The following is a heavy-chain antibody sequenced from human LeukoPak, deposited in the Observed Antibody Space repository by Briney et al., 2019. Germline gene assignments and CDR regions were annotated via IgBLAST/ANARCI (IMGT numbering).Heavy chain of an antibody. CDR1: GFTFSSYA. Sequence: HPGGSLRLSCAASGFTFSSYAMHWLRQAPGKGLEGVAVISYDGSNKYYADSVKGRFTISRDNSKNTLYLQMNSLRAEDTAVYYCARVAHILMAGYYFDYWGQGTLVTVSS. CDR2: ISYDGSNK. D-gene: IGHD5-24*01. J-gene: IGHJ4*02. CDR3: ARVAHILMAGYYFDY. V-gene: IGHV3-30*01.